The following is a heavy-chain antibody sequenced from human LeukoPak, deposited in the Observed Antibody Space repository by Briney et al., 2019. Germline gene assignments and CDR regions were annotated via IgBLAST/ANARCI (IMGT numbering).Heavy chain of an antibody. CDR3: AKRYYYDSSAYYTFWDS. V-gene: IGHV3-23*01. J-gene: IGHJ4*02. CDR2: ISGSGDST. D-gene: IGHD3-22*01. CDR1: GFTFSSYA. Sequence: PGGSLRLSCAASGFTFSSYAMSWVRQAPGKGLEWVSGISGSGDSTYYADSVKGRFTISRDNSKNTLYLQMNSPRAEDTALYYCAKRYYYDSSAYYTFWDSWGQGTLVTVSS.